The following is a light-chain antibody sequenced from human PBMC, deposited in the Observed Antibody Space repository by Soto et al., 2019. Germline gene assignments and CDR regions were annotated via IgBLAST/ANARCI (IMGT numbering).Light chain of an antibody. CDR1: GSNIGSNT. CDR3: ATWDDGLNGVV. CDR2: SNN. V-gene: IGLV1-44*01. J-gene: IGLJ2*01. Sequence: QSVLTQPPSASGTPGQRVTISCSGSGSNIGSNTVNWYQQLPGTAPKLLIYSNNQRPSGVPDRFSGSRSGTSASLAISGLQSEDEADYYCATWDDGLNGVVFGGGTKVTVL.